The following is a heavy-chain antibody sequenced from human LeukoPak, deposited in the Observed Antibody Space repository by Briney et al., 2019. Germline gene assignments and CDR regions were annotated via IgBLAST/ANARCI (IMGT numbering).Heavy chain of an antibody. D-gene: IGHD5-12*01. Sequence: GASVKVSCKASGYTFTSYAMHWVRQAPGQRLEWMGWINAGNGNTKYSQNFQGRVTITRDTSASAAYMKLSSLRSEDTAVYYCARDRGVVVATNPTYNWFDPWGQGTLVTVSS. J-gene: IGHJ5*02. CDR1: GYTFTSYA. V-gene: IGHV1-3*01. CDR3: ARDRGVVVATNPTYNWFDP. CDR2: INAGNGNT.